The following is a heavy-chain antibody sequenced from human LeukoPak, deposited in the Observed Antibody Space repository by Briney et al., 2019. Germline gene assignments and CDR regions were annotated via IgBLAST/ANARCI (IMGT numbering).Heavy chain of an antibody. CDR3: ARERGYCSGGSCNWFDP. CDR2: IHHSGGT. Sequence: PSETLSPTCTVSGYSISSGYYWGWIRQPPGKGLEWIESIHHSGGTYYNPSLKSRVTITVDTSKNQFSLKLSSVTAADTAVYYCARERGYCSGGSCNWFDPWGQGTLVTVSS. D-gene: IGHD2-15*01. J-gene: IGHJ5*02. CDR1: GYSISSGYY. V-gene: IGHV4-38-2*02.